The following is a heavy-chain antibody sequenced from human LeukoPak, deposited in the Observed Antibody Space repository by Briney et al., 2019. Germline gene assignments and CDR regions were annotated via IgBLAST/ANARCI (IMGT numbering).Heavy chain of an antibody. V-gene: IGHV1-18*01. CDR1: GYTFTSYG. D-gene: IGHD2-2*01. CDR3: AIWKGYCSSTSCPRWFDP. CDR2: ISAYNGNT. J-gene: IGHJ5*02. Sequence: ASVKVSCKASGYTFTSYGISWVRQARGQGLEWMGWISAYNGNTNYAQKLQGRVTMTTDTSTSTAYMELRSLRSDDTAVYYCAIWKGYCSSTSCPRWFDPWGQGTLVTVSS.